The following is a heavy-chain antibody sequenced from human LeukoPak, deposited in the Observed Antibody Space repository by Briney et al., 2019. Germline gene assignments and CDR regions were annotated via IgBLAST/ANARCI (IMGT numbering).Heavy chain of an antibody. CDR1: GGSMSSYY. Sequence: SETLSLTCTVSGGSMSSYYWSWIRQPPGKGLEWIGYIYYSGSTNYNASLKSRVTISVDRPQNQFSLTLSSVTAADTAVYYCARYCSSTSCFYFDNWGQGTLVTVSS. D-gene: IGHD2-2*01. V-gene: IGHV4-59*12. CDR3: ARYCSSTSCFYFDN. J-gene: IGHJ4*02. CDR2: IYYSGST.